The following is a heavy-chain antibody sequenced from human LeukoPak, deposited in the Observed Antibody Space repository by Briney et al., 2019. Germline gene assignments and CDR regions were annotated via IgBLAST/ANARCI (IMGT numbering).Heavy chain of an antibody. CDR2: INHSGST. D-gene: IGHD3-10*01. J-gene: IGHJ6*03. CDR3: ARHYYDSGSLRNYYYYMDV. CDR1: GGSFSGYY. V-gene: IGHV4-34*01. Sequence: SETLSLTCAVYGGSFSGYYWSWIRHPPGKGLEWIGEINHSGSTNYNPFLKSRITISVDTSKNQYTLNRSYVTAADTAVYYCARHYYDSGSLRNYYYYMDVWGKGTTVTISS.